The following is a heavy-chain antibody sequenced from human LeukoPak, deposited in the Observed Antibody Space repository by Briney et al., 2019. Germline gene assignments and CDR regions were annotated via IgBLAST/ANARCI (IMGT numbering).Heavy chain of an antibody. Sequence: PGGSLRLSCAASGFTFSSYWMSWVHQAPGKGLEWVANIKQDGSEKYYVDSVKGRFTISRDNAKNSPYLQMNSLRAEDTAVYYCARDDCSSISCYHNWFDPWGQGTLVTVSS. J-gene: IGHJ5*02. CDR2: IKQDGSEK. V-gene: IGHV3-7*01. CDR3: ARDDCSSISCYHNWFDP. CDR1: GFTFSSYW. D-gene: IGHD2-2*01.